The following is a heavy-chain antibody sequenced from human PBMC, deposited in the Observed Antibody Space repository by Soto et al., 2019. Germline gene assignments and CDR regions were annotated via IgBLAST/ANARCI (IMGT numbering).Heavy chain of an antibody. Sequence: PSETLSLTCTVSGGSISSGDYYWSWIRQPPGKGLEWIGYIYYSGSTYYNPSLKSRVTISVDTSKNQFSLKLSSVTAADTAVYYCASSKVLRYFDWLSPSYYYYYGMDVWGQGTTVTVS. J-gene: IGHJ6*02. CDR3: ASSKVLRYFDWLSPSYYYYYGMDV. D-gene: IGHD3-9*01. CDR2: IYYSGST. CDR1: GGSISSGDYY. V-gene: IGHV4-30-4*01.